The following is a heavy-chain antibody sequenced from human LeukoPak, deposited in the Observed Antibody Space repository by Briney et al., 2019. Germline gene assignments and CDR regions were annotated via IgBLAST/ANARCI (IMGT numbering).Heavy chain of an antibody. CDR3: ASVDDLDAFAM. CDR2: ISDDGNNK. D-gene: IGHD5-12*01. V-gene: IGHV3-30*04. CDR1: GFTFSSHA. Sequence: GGSLRLSCAASGFTFSSHAMHWVRQAPGKGLEWVAVISDDGNNKYYVESVKGRFTISRDSSKNTLYLEMNSLRGEDTAVYYCASVDDLDAFAMWGQGTMVTVSS. J-gene: IGHJ3*02.